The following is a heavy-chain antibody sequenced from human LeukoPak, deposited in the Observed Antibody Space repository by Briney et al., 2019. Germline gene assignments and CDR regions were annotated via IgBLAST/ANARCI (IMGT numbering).Heavy chain of an antibody. Sequence: ASVKVSCKASGYTFTRYYMHWVRQAPGQGLEWMGIINPSGGSTSYAQKFQGRVTMTRDTSTSTVYMELSSLRSEDTAVYHCARVANQTFDIWGQGTMVTVSS. CDR1: GYTFTRYY. J-gene: IGHJ3*02. V-gene: IGHV1-46*01. CDR2: INPSGGST. D-gene: IGHD2-21*01. CDR3: ARVANQTFDI.